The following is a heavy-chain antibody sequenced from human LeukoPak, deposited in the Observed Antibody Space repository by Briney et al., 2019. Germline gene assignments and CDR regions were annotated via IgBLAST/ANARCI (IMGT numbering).Heavy chain of an antibody. V-gene: IGHV4-4*09. CDR3: ARLTAPLPYYFYIDL. CDR1: GGSISSYY. J-gene: IGHJ6*03. D-gene: IGHD5-18*01. Sequence: SETLSLTCTVSGGSISSYYWSWIRQPPGKGLEWIGYIYTSGSTNYNPSLKSRVTISVDTSKNQFSLKLSSVTAADTAVYYCARLTAPLPYYFYIDLWGKGTTVTVSS. CDR2: IYTSGST.